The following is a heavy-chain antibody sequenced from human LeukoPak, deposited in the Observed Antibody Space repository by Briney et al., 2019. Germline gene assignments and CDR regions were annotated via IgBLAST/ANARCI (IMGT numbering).Heavy chain of an antibody. V-gene: IGHV3-74*01. CDR1: GFTFSSYW. Sequence: GGSLRLSCAASGFTFSSYWMHWVRQAPGKGLVWVSRINSDGSSTSYADSVKGRFTISRDNAKNTLYLQMNSLRAEDTAVYYCARDGGQNLEWLRVHWYFDLWGRGTLVTVSS. J-gene: IGHJ2*01. D-gene: IGHD5-12*01. CDR3: ARDGGQNLEWLRVHWYFDL. CDR2: INSDGSST.